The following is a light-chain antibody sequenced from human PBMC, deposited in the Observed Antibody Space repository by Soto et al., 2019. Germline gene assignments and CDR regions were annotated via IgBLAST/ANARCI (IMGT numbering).Light chain of an antibody. Sequence: DIQLIQSPSSLSASVGDRVTITCRANEKMTRYLNWYQQKPGKAPKLLIYAASNLQSGVPSRFSGSGSGADFILTISSLQPEDSATYYCQQYDHPPYTFGQGTKLEIK. CDR3: QQYDHPPYT. CDR1: EKMTRY. V-gene: IGKV1-39*01. J-gene: IGKJ2*01. CDR2: AAS.